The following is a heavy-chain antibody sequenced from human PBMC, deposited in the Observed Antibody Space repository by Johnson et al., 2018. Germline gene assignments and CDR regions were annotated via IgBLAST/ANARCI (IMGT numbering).Heavy chain of an antibody. CDR1: GFSFSSYV. Sequence: ESGGGVVQPGRSLRLSCAASGFSFSSYVMHWVRQAPGEGLEWVANIWSDGGNINYGDAVKGRFTISRDNSKNTLYLEMNSLRVEDTALYHCARSYTGIYQAHYYYGMDVWGQGTTVTVSS. J-gene: IGHJ6*02. V-gene: IGHV3-33*01. CDR2: IWSDGGNI. CDR3: ARSYTGIYQAHYYYGMDV. D-gene: IGHD1-26*01.